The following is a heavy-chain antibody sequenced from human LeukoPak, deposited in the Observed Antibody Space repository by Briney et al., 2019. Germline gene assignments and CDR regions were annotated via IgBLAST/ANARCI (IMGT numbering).Heavy chain of an antibody. Sequence: GGSLRLSCAASGFTFSGSAMHWVRQASGKGLEWVGRIRSKANSYATAYAASVKGRFTISRDDSKNTAYLQMNSLKTEDTAVYYCTRLDTAMARGTDCWGQGTLVTVSS. CDR2: IRSKANSYAT. J-gene: IGHJ4*02. V-gene: IGHV3-73*01. CDR3: TRLDTAMARGTDC. D-gene: IGHD5-18*01. CDR1: GFTFSGSA.